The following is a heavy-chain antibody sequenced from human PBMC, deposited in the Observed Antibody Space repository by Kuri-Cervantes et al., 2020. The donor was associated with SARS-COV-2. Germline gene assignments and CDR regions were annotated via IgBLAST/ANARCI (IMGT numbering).Heavy chain of an antibody. CDR3: ARAAFYYYYYYMDV. Sequence: LSLTCAASGFTFSSYSMNWVHQAPGKGLEWVTLISYDGINKFYADSVKGRFTISRDNSKNTLYLQMNSLRAEDTAVYYCARAAFYYYYYYMDVWGKGTTVTVSS. J-gene: IGHJ6*03. V-gene: IGHV3-30*03. CDR2: ISYDGINK. CDR1: GFTFSSYS.